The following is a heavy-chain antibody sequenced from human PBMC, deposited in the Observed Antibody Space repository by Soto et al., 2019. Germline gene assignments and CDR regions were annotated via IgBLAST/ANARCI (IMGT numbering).Heavy chain of an antibody. V-gene: IGHV3-30-3*01. D-gene: IGHD4-17*01. CDR1: VFTFISYA. Sequence: GWSLRLSCASSVFTFISYAMHWVRQAPGKGLEWVAVISYDGSNKYYADSVKGRFTISRDNSKNTLYLQMNSLRAEDTAVYYCASLTPYGGIRCGWGQGTLVTVSS. CDR3: ASLTPYGGIRCG. CDR2: ISYDGSNK. J-gene: IGHJ4*02.